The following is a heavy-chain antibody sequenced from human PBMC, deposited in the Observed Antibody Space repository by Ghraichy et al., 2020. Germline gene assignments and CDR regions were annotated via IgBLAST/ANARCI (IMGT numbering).Heavy chain of an antibody. D-gene: IGHD4-23*01. J-gene: IGHJ6*02. Sequence: GGSLRLSCGASGFTFDDYAMHWVRQPPGKGLEWVSLISWDGGDTYYAASVKGRFTIYRDNSKNSLYLQMNSLRAEDTALYYCAKDIGIGNSDDYCYGMDVWGQGTTVTVSS. V-gene: IGHV3-43D*03. CDR1: GFTFDDYA. CDR2: ISWDGGDT. CDR3: AKDIGIGNSDDYCYGMDV.